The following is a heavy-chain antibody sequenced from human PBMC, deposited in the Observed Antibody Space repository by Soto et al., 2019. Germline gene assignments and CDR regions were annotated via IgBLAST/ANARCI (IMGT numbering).Heavy chain of an antibody. CDR3: ARGYCGSSSCYTGWDY. CDR1: GGSISSYY. D-gene: IGHD2-2*02. V-gene: IGHV4-59*01. CDR2: IYYSGST. Sequence: QVQLQESGPGLVKPSETLSLTCTVSGGSISSYYWSWIRQPPGKGLEWIGYIYYSGSTNYNPSLKSRVTMSLDTSKNQFSLKLSSVTAADTAVYYCARGYCGSSSCYTGWDYWGQGTLVTVSS. J-gene: IGHJ4*02.